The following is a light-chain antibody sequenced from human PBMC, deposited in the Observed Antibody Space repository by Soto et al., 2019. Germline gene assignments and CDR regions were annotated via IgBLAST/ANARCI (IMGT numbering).Light chain of an antibody. CDR2: AVS. V-gene: IGLV2-14*01. J-gene: IGLJ3*02. CDR1: SSDVGTYNS. CDR3: SSFTGGATWV. Sequence: QSALTQPASVSGSPGQSITISCTGTSSDVGTYNSVSWYQQHPGKAPKVMIYAVSSRPSGVSNRFSGSKSGNTASLTISGLQAEDEAHYYCSSFTGGATWVSGGGTKLTVL.